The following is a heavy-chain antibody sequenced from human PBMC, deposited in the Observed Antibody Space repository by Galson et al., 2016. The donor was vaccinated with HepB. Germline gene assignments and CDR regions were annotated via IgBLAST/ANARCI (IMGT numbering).Heavy chain of an antibody. D-gene: IGHD3-10*01. V-gene: IGHV4-61*02. Sequence: TLSLTCTVSGGSISSGSYFCNWIRQPAGKGLEWIGSMFTSGNSNYNPSLKSRVTISLDTSKNQFFLKMSSVTAADTAVYSCAVWVGDVKYWGQGILVTVSS. CDR1: GGSISSGSYF. J-gene: IGHJ4*02. CDR3: AVWVGDVKY. CDR2: MFTSGNS.